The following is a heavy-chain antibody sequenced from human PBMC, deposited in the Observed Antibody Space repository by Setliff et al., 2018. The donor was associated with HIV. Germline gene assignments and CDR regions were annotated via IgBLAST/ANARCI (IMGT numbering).Heavy chain of an antibody. CDR2: IYYSGST. J-gene: IGHJ6*03. D-gene: IGHD1-26*01. Sequence: SETLSLTCTVSGGSISNYYWSWIRQPPGKGLQWIGYIYYSGSTNYNPSLKSRVTISVDTSKNQFSLKLSPVTAADTAVYYCARAGDGSPFYYYYYMDVWGKGTTVTVSS. CDR3: ARAGDGSPFYYYYYMDV. CDR1: GGSISNYY. V-gene: IGHV4-59*01.